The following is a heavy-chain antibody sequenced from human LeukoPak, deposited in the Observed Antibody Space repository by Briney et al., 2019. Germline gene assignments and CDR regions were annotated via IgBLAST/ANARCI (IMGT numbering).Heavy chain of an antibody. CDR3: AKSPIVPESSSGTSPDDGFDI. CDR2: TSWNRGSI. D-gene: IGHD1-26*01. CDR1: GFTFDDYA. J-gene: IGHJ3*02. Sequence: GGSLRLSCAASGFTFDDYAMHWVRQAPGKGLEWVSGTSWNRGSIDYADSVKGRFTISRDNAKNSLYLQMNSLRAEDTAFYYCAKSPIVPESSSGTSPDDGFDIWGQGTMVTVSP. V-gene: IGHV3-9*01.